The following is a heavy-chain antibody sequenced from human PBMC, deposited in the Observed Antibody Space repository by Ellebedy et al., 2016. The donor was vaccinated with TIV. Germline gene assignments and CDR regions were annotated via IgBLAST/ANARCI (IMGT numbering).Heavy chain of an antibody. CDR2: VYHSGST. J-gene: IGHJ5*02. Sequence: MPSETLSLTCAVSGGSISSSNWWSWVRQPPGKGLEWIGEVYHSGSTNYNPSLKSRVTISVDKSKNQLSLKLSSVTAADTAVYYCAMRTIAVDATSLSGFDPWGQGALVTVSS. V-gene: IGHV4-4*02. CDR3: AMRTIAVDATSLSGFDP. D-gene: IGHD6-19*01. CDR1: GGSISSSNW.